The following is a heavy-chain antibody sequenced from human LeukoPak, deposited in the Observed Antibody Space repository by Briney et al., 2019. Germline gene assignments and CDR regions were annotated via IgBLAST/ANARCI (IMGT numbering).Heavy chain of an antibody. V-gene: IGHV3-48*01. J-gene: IGHJ4*02. CDR1: GFTFSSYS. CDR3: ARDSLLYDSSGYYEYYFDY. CDR2: ISSSSSTI. D-gene: IGHD3-22*01. Sequence: GGSLRLSCAASGFTFSSYSMNWVRQAPGKGLEWVSYISSSSSTIYYADSVKGRFTISRDNAKDSLYLQMNSLRAEDTAVYYCARDSLLYDSSGYYEYYFDYWGQATLVTVSS.